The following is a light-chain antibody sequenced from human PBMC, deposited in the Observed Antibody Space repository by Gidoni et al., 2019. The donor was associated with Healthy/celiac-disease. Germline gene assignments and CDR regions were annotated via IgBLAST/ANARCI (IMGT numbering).Light chain of an antibody. CDR2: YDS. CDR1: NIGSKS. J-gene: IGLJ1*01. CDR3: QVWDSSSDHNYV. Sequence: SYVLPQPPSVSVAPGTTARITCGGNNIGSKSVHWYQQKPGQAPGLVIYYDSDRPSGIPERFSGSNSGNTATLTISRVEAGDEADYYCQVWDSSSDHNYVFGTGTKVTVL. V-gene: IGLV3-21*04.